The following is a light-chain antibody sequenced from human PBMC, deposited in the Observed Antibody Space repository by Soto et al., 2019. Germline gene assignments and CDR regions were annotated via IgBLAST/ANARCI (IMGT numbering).Light chain of an antibody. V-gene: IGKV3-15*01. CDR1: QSVSSF. Sequence: EKVMTQSPATLSMSPGERATLSCRASQSVSSFLAWYQQKPGQAPRLLIYGASTRATGIPARFSGSGSGTEFTLTISSLLSEDFAVYYWQQYINWPSWTFGQGTKVEVK. J-gene: IGKJ1*01. CDR3: QQYINWPSWT. CDR2: GAS.